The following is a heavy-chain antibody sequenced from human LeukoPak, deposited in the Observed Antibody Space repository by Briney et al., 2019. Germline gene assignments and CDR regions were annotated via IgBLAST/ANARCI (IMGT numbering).Heavy chain of an antibody. J-gene: IGHJ4*02. CDR2: ISSSGSAI. V-gene: IGHV3-11*04. Sequence: GGSLRLSCAASGFSFSDYYMSWIRQAPGKGLEWVSYISSSGSAIYYADSVKGRFTISRDKAKNSVYLQMNSLRVEDTAVYYCARDTRYAFDNWGQGTLVTVSS. CDR1: GFSFSDYY. D-gene: IGHD2-2*01. CDR3: ARDTRYAFDN.